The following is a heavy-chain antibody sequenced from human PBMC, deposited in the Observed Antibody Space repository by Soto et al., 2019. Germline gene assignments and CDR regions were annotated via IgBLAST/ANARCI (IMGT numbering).Heavy chain of an antibody. CDR2: ISAYNGNT. Sequence: ASVKVSCKASGYTFTSYGISWVRQAPGQGLEWMGWISAYNGNTNYAQKLQGRVTMTTDTSTSTAYMELRSLRSDDTAVYYCARGRIEVPYYDSSGYPWGWFDPWGQGTLVTVSS. CDR3: ARGRIEVPYYDSSGYPWGWFDP. J-gene: IGHJ5*02. D-gene: IGHD3-22*01. CDR1: GYTFTSYG. V-gene: IGHV1-18*01.